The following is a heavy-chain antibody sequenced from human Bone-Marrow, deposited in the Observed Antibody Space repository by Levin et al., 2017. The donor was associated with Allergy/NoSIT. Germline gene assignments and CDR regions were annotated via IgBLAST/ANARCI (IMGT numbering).Heavy chain of an antibody. D-gene: IGHD3-16*01. CDR3: ASWAMFYYDGSDFDYFYYGMDV. Sequence: GESLKISCAASGLSFSNYDMNWVRQAPGKGLEWVSSISSGSSHIDYADSVNGRFTISRDNAKNSLYLQMNSLRLEDTAVYFCASWAMFYYDGSDFDYFYYGMDVWGQGTTVTVSS. CDR1: GLSFSNYD. V-gene: IGHV3-21*06. J-gene: IGHJ6*02. CDR2: ISSGSSHI.